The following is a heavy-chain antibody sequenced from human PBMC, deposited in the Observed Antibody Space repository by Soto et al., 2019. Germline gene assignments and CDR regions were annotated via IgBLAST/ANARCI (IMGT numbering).Heavy chain of an antibody. V-gene: IGHV3-48*03. CDR3: ARENNHFSWFDP. CDR1: GFTFSSYE. CDR2: ISSSGSTI. D-gene: IGHD1-20*01. Sequence: GSLRLSCAASGFTFSSYEMNWVRQAPGKGLEWVSYISSSGSTIYYADSVKGRFTISRDNARNSLYLQMNSLRAEDTAVYYCARENNHFSWFDPWGQGTLVTVSS. J-gene: IGHJ5*02.